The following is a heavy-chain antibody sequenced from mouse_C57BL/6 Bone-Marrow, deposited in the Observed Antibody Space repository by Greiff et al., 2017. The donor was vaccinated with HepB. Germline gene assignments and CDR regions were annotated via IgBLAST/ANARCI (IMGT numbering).Heavy chain of an antibody. CDR2: IWTGGGT. CDR3: ARKRDYRDYWYFDV. Sequence: VQGVESGPGLVAPSQSLSITCTVSGFSLTSYAISWVRQPPGKGLEWLGVIWTGGGTNYNSALKSRLSISKDNSKSQVFLKMNSLQTDDTARYYCARKRDYRDYWYFDVWGTGTTVTVSS. D-gene: IGHD5-5*01. V-gene: IGHV2-9-1*01. J-gene: IGHJ1*03. CDR1: GFSLTSYA.